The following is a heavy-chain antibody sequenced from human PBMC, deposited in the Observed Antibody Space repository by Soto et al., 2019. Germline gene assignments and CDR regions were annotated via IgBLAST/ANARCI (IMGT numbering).Heavy chain of an antibody. CDR1: GGSISSFY. V-gene: IGHV4-59*01. J-gene: IGHJ5*02. Sequence: QVQLQESGPGLVKPSETLSLTCTVSGGSISSFYWSWIRQFPGKGLEWIGYIYYSGSTNYNPSLRSRVTISLVTSNNQFSLRLSSVTAADTAVYYCARALGTAFDPWGQGTLVTVSS. CDR2: IYYSGST. D-gene: IGHD1-1*01. CDR3: ARALGTAFDP.